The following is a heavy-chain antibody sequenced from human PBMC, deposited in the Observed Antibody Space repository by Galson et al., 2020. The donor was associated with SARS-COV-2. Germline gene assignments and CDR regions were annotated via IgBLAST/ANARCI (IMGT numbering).Heavy chain of an antibody. V-gene: IGHV4-34*01. Sequence: SETLSLTCAVYGGSFSGYYWSWIRQPPGKGLEWIGEINHSGSTNYNPSLKSRVTISVDTSKNQFSLKLSSVTAADTAVYYCARWGTRDGYNLYYFDYWGRGTLATVSS. CDR3: ARWGTRDGYNLYYFDY. J-gene: IGHJ4*02. D-gene: IGHD5-12*01. CDR1: GGSFSGYY. CDR2: INHSGST.